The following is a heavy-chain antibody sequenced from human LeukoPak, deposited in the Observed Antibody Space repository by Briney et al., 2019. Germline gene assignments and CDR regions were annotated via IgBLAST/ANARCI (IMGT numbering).Heavy chain of an antibody. V-gene: IGHV3-21*01. J-gene: IGHJ4*02. CDR1: GFTFSSHA. Sequence: PGGSLRLPCAASGFTFSSHAMNWVRQAPGKGLEWVSSISSNINYIQYADSVKGRFTISRDNAKNSLYLQMNSLRAEDTAVYYCARRNSGYSSSWYFNDYWGQGTLVTVSS. D-gene: IGHD6-13*01. CDR3: ARRNSGYSSSWYFNDY. CDR2: ISSNINYI.